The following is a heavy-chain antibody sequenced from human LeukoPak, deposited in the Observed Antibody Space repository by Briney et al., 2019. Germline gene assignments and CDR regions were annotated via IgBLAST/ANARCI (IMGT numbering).Heavy chain of an antibody. D-gene: IGHD1-26*01. J-gene: IGHJ3*02. CDR2: INSDGSST. V-gene: IGHV3-74*01. CDR3: ARDRLHSREAFDI. Sequence: PGGSLRLSCAASGFTFSSYWMHWVRQAPGKGLVWVSRINSDGSSTSYADSVKGRFTISRDNTKNTLYLQMNSLRAEDTAVYYCARDRLHSREAFDIWGQGTMVTVSS. CDR1: GFTFSSYW.